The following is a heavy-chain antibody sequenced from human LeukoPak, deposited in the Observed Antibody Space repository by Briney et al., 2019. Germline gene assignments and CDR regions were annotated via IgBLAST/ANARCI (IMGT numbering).Heavy chain of an antibody. D-gene: IGHD3-22*01. CDR2: IKQDGSEK. CDR1: GFTFSNAW. V-gene: IGHV3-7*01. J-gene: IGHJ4*02. Sequence: PGGSLRLSCAASGFTFSNAWMNWVRQAPGKGLEWVANIKQDGSEKYYVDSVKGRFTISRDNAKNSLYLQMNSLRAEDTAVYYCASYDSSGYYYGIDYWGQGTLVTVSS. CDR3: ASYDSSGYYYGIDY.